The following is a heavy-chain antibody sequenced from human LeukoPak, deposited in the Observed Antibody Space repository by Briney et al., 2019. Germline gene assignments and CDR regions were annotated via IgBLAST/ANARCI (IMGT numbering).Heavy chain of an antibody. J-gene: IGHJ6*03. CDR2: INPSGGST. CDR1: GYTFTSYY. D-gene: IGHD5-18*01. Sequence: GASVKVSCKASGYTFTSYYMHWVRQAPGQGLEWMGIINPSGGSTSYAQKFQGRVTITTDESTSTAYMELSSLRSEDTAVYYCARGHSYGYGYYYYMDVWGKGTTVTVSS. CDR3: ARGHSYGYGYYYYMDV. V-gene: IGHV1-46*01.